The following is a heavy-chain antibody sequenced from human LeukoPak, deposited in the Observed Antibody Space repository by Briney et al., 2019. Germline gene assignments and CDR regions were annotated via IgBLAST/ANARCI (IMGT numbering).Heavy chain of an antibody. V-gene: IGHV4-31*03. CDR3: ATHGRAYYFDY. D-gene: IGHD1-26*01. J-gene: IGHJ4*02. CDR1: GASISSGGYY. Sequence: PSQTLSVTCTVSGASISSGGYYWRWIRQHPGKGLEWIGYISYSGSTYYNPSLKSRVSISVDTSKNQFSLKLSSVTAADTAFYYCATHGRAYYFDYWGQGTLVTVSS. CDR2: ISYSGST.